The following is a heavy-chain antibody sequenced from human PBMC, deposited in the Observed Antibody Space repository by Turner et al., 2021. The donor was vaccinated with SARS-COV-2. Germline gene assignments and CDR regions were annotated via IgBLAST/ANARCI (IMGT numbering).Heavy chain of an antibody. V-gene: IGHV3-33*01. CDR2: IWYDGSNK. CDR1: GFTFSSYG. CDR3: ARGRADTSSWYGWGAFDI. J-gene: IGHJ3*02. Sequence: QVQLVESGGGVVQPGRSLRLSCEASGFTFSSYGMHWVRQAPGKGLEWVAVIWYDGSNKYYADSVKGRFTISRDNSKNTLYLQMNSLRAEDTAVYYCARGRADTSSWYGWGAFDIWGQGTMVTISS. D-gene: IGHD6-13*01.